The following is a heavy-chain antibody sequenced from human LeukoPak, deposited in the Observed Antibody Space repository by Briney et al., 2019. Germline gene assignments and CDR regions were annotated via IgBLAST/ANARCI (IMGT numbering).Heavy chain of an antibody. Sequence: GGSLRLSCAASGFTFSSYWMSWVRQAPGKGLEWVANIKQDGSEKYYADSVKGRFTISRDNSKNTLYLQMNSLRAEDTAVYYCARARVSTTVKGDFQHWGQGTLVTVSS. D-gene: IGHD4-17*01. CDR3: ARARVSTTVKGDFQH. CDR1: GFTFSSYW. V-gene: IGHV3-7*01. CDR2: IKQDGSEK. J-gene: IGHJ1*01.